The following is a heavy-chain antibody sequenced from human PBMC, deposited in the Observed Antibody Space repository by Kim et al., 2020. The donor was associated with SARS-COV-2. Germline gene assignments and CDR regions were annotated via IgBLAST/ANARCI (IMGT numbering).Heavy chain of an antibody. J-gene: IGHJ4*02. Sequence: TNFAQQFQGTVPMTRDTATNTVYMELSSLRSDDTAVYYCAREPAGYYYKDYWGQGTLVTVSA. CDR3: AREPAGYYYKDY. V-gene: IGHV1-46*01. D-gene: IGHD3-10*01. CDR2: T.